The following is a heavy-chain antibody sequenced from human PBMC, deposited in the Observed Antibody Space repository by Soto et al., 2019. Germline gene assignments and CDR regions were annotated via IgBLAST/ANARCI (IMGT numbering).Heavy chain of an antibody. Sequence: ASVKVSCKASGYTFTGYYMHWVRQAPGQGLEWMGWINPNSGGTNYAQKFQGWVTMTRDTSISTAYMELSRLRSDDTAVYYCARALAAAGTVSWFDPWGQGTLVTVSS. CDR1: GYTFTGYY. V-gene: IGHV1-2*04. CDR2: INPNSGGT. CDR3: ARALAAAGTVSWFDP. J-gene: IGHJ5*02. D-gene: IGHD6-13*01.